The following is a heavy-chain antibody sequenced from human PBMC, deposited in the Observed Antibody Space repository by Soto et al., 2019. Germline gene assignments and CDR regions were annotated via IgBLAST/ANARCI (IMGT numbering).Heavy chain of an antibody. CDR3: AKDKPGTTSFDY. Sequence: EVQLVESGGGLVKPGGSLRLSCAASGFTIRTYAMSWVRQAPGKGLEWVSAISDSGDTTHYADSVKGRFTISRDTSKNTLYLQMNTLRAEDTAIYYCAKDKPGTTSFDYWGRGTLVTVSS. CDR2: ISDSGDTT. J-gene: IGHJ4*02. CDR1: GFTIRTYA. V-gene: IGHV3-23*04. D-gene: IGHD1-1*01.